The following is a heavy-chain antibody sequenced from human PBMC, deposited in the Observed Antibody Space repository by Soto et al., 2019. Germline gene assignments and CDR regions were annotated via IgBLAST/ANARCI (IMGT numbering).Heavy chain of an antibody. V-gene: IGHV3-11*03. D-gene: IGHD3-16*02. CDR2: ISSSSSYT. CDR3: ASPAINDYVWGSYRPH. J-gene: IGHJ4*02. CDR1: GFTFSDYY. Sequence: GGSLRLSCAASGFTFSDYYMSWIRQAPGKGLEWVSYISSSSSYTNYADSVKGRFTISRDNAKNSLYLQMNSLRAEDTAVYYCASPAINDYVWGSYRPHWGQGTLVTVS.